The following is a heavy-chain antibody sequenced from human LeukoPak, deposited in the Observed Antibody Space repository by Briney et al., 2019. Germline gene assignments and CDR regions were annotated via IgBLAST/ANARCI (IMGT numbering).Heavy chain of an antibody. CDR3: ARGYTCGY. J-gene: IGHJ4*02. Sequence: GGSLRLSCAASGFTFSSYGMHWVRQAPGQGLEWVANIKEDGSEKNYADSVKGRFTISRDNAKNSLYLQMNSLRAEDTAVYYCARGYTCGYWGQGTLVIVSS. D-gene: IGHD5-18*01. V-gene: IGHV3-7*04. CDR1: GFTFSSYG. CDR2: IKEDGSEK.